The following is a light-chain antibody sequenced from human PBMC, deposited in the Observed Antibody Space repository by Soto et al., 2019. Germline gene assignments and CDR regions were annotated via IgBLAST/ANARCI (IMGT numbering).Light chain of an antibody. CDR2: EVN. CDR3: SSFSSDTTLFV. Sequence: QSVLTQPASVSGSPGQSITISCTGANSDIGDWNYVSWYQQSPGKAPKLIIYEVNYRPSGVSYRFSGSKSGNTASLTISGLQAENEADYYRSSFSSDTTLFVFGGGTKLTVL. J-gene: IGLJ1*01. V-gene: IGLV2-14*01. CDR1: NSDIGDWNY.